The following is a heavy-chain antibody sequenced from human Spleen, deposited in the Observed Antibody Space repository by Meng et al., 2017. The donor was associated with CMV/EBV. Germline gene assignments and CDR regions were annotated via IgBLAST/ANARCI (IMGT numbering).Heavy chain of an antibody. V-gene: IGHV4-31*02. Sequence: AGGPISSGGHYWSWIRQHPGKGLEWIGYMHYSGSSYYNPSLRSRLTISVDTSKNQFSLKLSSVTAVDTAVYYCAREVVIAAGTLIDYWGQGILVTVSS. CDR3: AREVVIAAGTLIDY. D-gene: IGHD6-13*01. J-gene: IGHJ4*02. CDR2: MHYSGSS. CDR1: GGPISSGGHY.